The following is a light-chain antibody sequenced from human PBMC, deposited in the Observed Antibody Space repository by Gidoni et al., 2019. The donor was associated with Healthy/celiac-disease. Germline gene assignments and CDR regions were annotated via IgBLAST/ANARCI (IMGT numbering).Light chain of an antibody. CDR3: SSYTSSSTRVV. CDR1: SSDVGGYNY. CDR2: EVS. V-gene: IGLV2-14*01. Sequence: QSALTQPAPVSGSPGQSITISCTGTSSDVGGYNYVSRYQQHPGKAPKLMIYEVSNRPSGVSNRFSGSKSGNTASLTISGLQAEDEADYYCSSYTSSSTRVVFGGGTKLTVL. J-gene: IGLJ2*01.